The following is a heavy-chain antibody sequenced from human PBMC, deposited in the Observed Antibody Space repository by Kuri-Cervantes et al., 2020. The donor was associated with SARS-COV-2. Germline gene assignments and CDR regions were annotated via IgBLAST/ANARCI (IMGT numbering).Heavy chain of an antibody. J-gene: IGHJ6*03. V-gene: IGHV1-2*02. CDR3: ARSTWGTSVYYYYYYMDV. D-gene: IGHD2-2*01. CDR2: INPNSGGT. CDR1: GYTFTSYG. Sequence: ASVKVSCKASGYTFTSYGISWVRQAPGQGLEWMGWINPNSGGTNYAQKFQGRVTMTRDTSISTAYMELSRLRSDDTAVYYCARSTWGTSVYYYYYYMDVWGKGTTVTVSS.